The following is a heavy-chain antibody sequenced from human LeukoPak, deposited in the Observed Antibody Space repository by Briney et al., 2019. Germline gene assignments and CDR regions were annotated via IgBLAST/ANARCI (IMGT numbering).Heavy chain of an antibody. J-gene: IGHJ3*02. Sequence: GGSLRLSCAASGFTFSSYAMSWVRQAPGKGLEWVSAISGSGDIRYYTDSVKGRFTISRDNSKNMLYLQMNSLRAEDTAVYYCAKGGCSGSTCRGVAFDIWGQGTMVTVSS. CDR1: GFTFSSYA. CDR2: ISGSGDIR. CDR3: AKGGCSGSTCRGVAFDI. V-gene: IGHV3-23*01. D-gene: IGHD2-15*01.